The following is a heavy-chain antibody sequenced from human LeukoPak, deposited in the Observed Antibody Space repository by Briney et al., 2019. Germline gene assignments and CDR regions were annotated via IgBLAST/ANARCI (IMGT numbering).Heavy chain of an antibody. Sequence: GRSLRLSCAASGFTFSSYAMHWVRQAPGKGLGWVAVISYDGSNKYYADSVKGRFTISRDNSKNTLYLQMNSLRAEDTAVYYCAAFRGYSPKEVYYYYGMDVWGQGTTVTVSS. CDR1: GFTFSSYA. CDR2: ISYDGSNK. V-gene: IGHV3-30-3*01. CDR3: AAFRGYSPKEVYYYYGMDV. J-gene: IGHJ6*02. D-gene: IGHD5-18*01.